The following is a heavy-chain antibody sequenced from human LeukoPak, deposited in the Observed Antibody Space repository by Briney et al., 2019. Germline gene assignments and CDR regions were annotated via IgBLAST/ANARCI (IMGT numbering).Heavy chain of an antibody. CDR1: GFTFSSYG. J-gene: IGHJ4*02. CDR3: AKDQGSGNFDY. CDR2: ISYDGSNK. V-gene: IGHV3-30*18. D-gene: IGHD6-19*01. Sequence: GRSLRLSCAASGFTFSSYGMHWVRQAPGKGLEWVAVISYDGSNKYYADSVKGRFTISRDNSKNTPYLQMNSLRAEDTAVYYCAKDQGSGNFDYWGQGTLVTVSS.